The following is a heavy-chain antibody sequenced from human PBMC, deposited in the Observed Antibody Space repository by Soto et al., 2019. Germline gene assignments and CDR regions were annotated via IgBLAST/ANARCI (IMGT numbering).Heavy chain of an antibody. V-gene: IGHV1-69*01. J-gene: IGHJ5*02. CDR1: GGTFSSYA. CDR2: IIPIFGTA. D-gene: IGHD2-15*01. Sequence: QVQLVQSGAEVKKPGSSVKVSCKASGGTFSSYAISWVRQAPGQGLEWMGGIIPIFGTANYAQKFQGRVTITADESTSTAYMELSSLRSEDTVVYYCARLLAATSQGPNWFDPWGQGTLVTVSS. CDR3: ARLLAATSQGPNWFDP.